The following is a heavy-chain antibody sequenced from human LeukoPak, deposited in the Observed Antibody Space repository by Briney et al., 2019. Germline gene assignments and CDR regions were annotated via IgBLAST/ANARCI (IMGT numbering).Heavy chain of an antibody. J-gene: IGHJ4*02. D-gene: IGHD6-13*01. CDR3: ARVMQQLDYFDY. Sequence: EASVNVSCKASGYTFTSYYMHWVRQAPGQGLEWMGIINPSGGSTSYAQKFQGRVTMTRDTSTSTVYMELSSLRSEDTAVYYCARVMQQLDYFDYWGQGTLVTVSS. CDR2: INPSGGST. CDR1: GYTFTSYY. V-gene: IGHV1-46*01.